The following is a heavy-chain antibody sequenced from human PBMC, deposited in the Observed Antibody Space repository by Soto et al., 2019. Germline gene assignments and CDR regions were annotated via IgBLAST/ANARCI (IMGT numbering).Heavy chain of an antibody. CDR3: ASLHKGGNYFSLFDS. Sequence: SETLSLTCSVSGGSLRDYHWRWIRHSAGNRLEWIGHIFSTETTDYDPSLSSRVTMSRDTSKNQFFLKLTSVSAADTAVYHCASLHKGGNYFSLFDSSGQRTMVTVSS. D-gene: IGHD4-4*01. J-gene: IGHJ5*01. CDR1: GGSLRDYH. V-gene: IGHV4-4*07. CDR2: IFSTETT.